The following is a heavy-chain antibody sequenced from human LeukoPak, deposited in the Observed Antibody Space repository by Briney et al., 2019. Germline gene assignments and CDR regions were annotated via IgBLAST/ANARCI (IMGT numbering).Heavy chain of an antibody. CDR2: MNPNSGNT. CDR1: GYTFTSYD. Sequence: GASVKVSCKASGYTFTSYDINWVRQATGQGLEWMGWMNPNSGNTGYAQKFQGRVTMTRNTSISTAYMELSGLRSEDTAVYYCARGCRPYYYDSSGPTYYYYMDVWGKGTTVTVSS. CDR3: ARGCRPYYYDSSGPTYYYYMDV. J-gene: IGHJ6*03. D-gene: IGHD3-22*01. V-gene: IGHV1-8*01.